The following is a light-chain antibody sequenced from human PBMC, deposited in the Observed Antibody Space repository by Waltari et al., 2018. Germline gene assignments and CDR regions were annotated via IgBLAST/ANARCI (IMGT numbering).Light chain of an antibody. CDR3: SSYTSSSTRV. CDR2: EVS. CDR1: SSDVGGYNY. Sequence: QSALTQPASVSGSPGQSITISCTGTSSDVGGYNYVSWYQQHPGKTPKPMIYEVSNRPSGVSNRFSGSKSGNTASLTISGLQAEDEADYYCSSYTSSSTRVFGTGTKVTVL. V-gene: IGLV2-14*01. J-gene: IGLJ1*01.